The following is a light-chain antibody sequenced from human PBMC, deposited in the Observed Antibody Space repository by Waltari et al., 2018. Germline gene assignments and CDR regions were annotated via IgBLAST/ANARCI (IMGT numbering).Light chain of an antibody. Sequence: DIVMTQSPDSLAVSLGERATINCKSSPTLLYNSNSRNYLAWYQQKPGQPRKLLIYWASARESGVLDGFSGRWTVTDFTLTIRSLQGEDVAVYYCQQYHSIAFTLGPGTKVDI. CDR3: QQYHSIAFT. V-gene: IGKV4-1*01. J-gene: IGKJ3*01. CDR1: PTLLYNSNSRNY. CDR2: WAS.